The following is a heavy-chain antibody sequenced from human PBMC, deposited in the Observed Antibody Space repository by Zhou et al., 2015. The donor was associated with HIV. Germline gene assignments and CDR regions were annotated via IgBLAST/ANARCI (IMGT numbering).Heavy chain of an antibody. CDR3: ARRGGKSGYSAGMFGF. D-gene: IGHD5-18*01. Sequence: QVQLVQSGAEVKKPGASVKVSCKAFGYTFTTYDINWVRQAPGQGLEWLGWMNPHTGNTGYAQKFQGRLAMTRDTSISAAYMELSSLTSDDTAVYYCARRGGKSGYSAGMFGFWGQGTLVTVSS. V-gene: IGHV1-8*01. CDR2: MNPHTGNT. J-gene: IGHJ5*01. CDR1: GYTFTTYD.